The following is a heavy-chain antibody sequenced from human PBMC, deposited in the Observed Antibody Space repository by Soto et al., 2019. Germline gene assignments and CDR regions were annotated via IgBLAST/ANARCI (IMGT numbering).Heavy chain of an antibody. CDR3: ARGPSGDKVDY. CDR1: GGSISNVNDC. CDR2: IYSGGSI. D-gene: IGHD7-27*01. V-gene: IGHV4-30-4*01. J-gene: IGHJ4*02. Sequence: QVQLQESGPGLVKPSQTLSLTCIVSGGSISNVNDCWSWIRQRPDKGLEWIGHIYSGGSIYNNPSXTXXVTILVDTSKIQFSLQLSSVSAADTAVYYCARGPSGDKVDYWGQGTLVTVSS.